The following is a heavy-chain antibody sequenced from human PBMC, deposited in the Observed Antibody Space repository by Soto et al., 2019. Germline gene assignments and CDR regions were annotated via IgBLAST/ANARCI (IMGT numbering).Heavy chain of an antibody. CDR2: INHSGST. D-gene: IGHD3-3*01. Sequence: SETLSLTCAVYGGSFSGYYWSWICQPQRKELEWIWEINHSGSTNNNLSLKSRVTIAVDTSKNQFSLILSSLSAADTAVYYCLRRKLEWLLEPYGMDVWGQGTKVTVSS. V-gene: IGHV4-34*05. J-gene: IGHJ6*02. CDR3: LRRKLEWLLEPYGMDV. CDR1: GGSFSGYY.